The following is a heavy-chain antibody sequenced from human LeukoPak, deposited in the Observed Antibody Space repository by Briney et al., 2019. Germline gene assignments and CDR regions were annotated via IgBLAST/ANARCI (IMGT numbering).Heavy chain of an antibody. CDR2: VYYGGST. V-gene: IGHV4-39*01. Sequence: SETLSLTCTVSGGSISSSSYFWGWVRQPPGKGLEWIGTVYYGGSTYYNPSLKSRVTISLDTSKNQFSLKLNSVTAADTAVYYCTRQPRTAEITIVGVDSWGQGTLVTVSS. CDR3: TRQPRTAEITIVGVDS. CDR1: GGSISSSSYF. D-gene: IGHD3-3*01. J-gene: IGHJ4*02.